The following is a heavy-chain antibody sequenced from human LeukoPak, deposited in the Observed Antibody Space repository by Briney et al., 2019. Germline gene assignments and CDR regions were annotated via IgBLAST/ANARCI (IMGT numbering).Heavy chain of an antibody. Sequence: GGSLRLSCAASGFTFSSYAMSWVRQAPGKGLEWVSAISGSGGSTYYADSVKGRFTISRDNSKNTLYLQMNSLRAEDTAVYYCARDAGGYSYGWYFDLWGRGTLVTVSS. CDR2: ISGSGGST. CDR3: ARDAGGYSYGWYFDL. J-gene: IGHJ2*01. V-gene: IGHV3-23*01. D-gene: IGHD5-18*01. CDR1: GFTFSSYA.